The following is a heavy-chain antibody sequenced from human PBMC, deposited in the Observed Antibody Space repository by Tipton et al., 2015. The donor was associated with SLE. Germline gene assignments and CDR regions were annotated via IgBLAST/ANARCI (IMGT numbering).Heavy chain of an antibody. J-gene: IGHJ4*02. CDR3: ARGPPLALGGFDY. V-gene: IGHV4-34*01. D-gene: IGHD5-12*01. CDR1: GGSFSGYY. Sequence: SLTCAVYGGSFSGYYWSWIRQPPGKGLEWIGEINHSESTNYNPSLRSRVTISVDTSKNQFSLKLSSVTAADTAVYYCARGPPLALGGFDYWGQGTLVTVSS. CDR2: INHSEST.